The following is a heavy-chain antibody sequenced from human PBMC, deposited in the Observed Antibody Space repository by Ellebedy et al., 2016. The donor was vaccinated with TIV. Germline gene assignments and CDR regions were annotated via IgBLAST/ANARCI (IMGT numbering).Heavy chain of an antibody. CDR1: GYTFIGYF. Sequence: ASSVKVSCKTSGYTFIGYFMHWVRQAPGQGLEWMGWVNPKTGDTSYAPKFQGRVSMTRDTSITTAYMEVTSLRSDDSAVYYCVRVRLSTVTTLNYWGQGTLVSVSA. V-gene: IGHV1-2*02. CDR2: VNPKTGDT. CDR3: VRVRLSTVTTLNY. J-gene: IGHJ4*02. D-gene: IGHD4-17*01.